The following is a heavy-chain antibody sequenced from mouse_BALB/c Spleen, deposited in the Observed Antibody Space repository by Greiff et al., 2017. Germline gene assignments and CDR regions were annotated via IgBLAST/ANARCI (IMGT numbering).Heavy chain of an antibody. Sequence: EVQLVESGAELVRPGALVKLSCKASGFNIKDYYMHWVKQRPEQGLEWIGWIDPENGNTIYDPKFQGKASITADTSSNTAYLQLSSLTSEDTAVYYCARYYDYDGYYAMDYWGQGTSVTVSS. CDR1: GFNIKDYY. J-gene: IGHJ4*01. CDR3: ARYYDYDGYYAMDY. V-gene: IGHV14-1*02. D-gene: IGHD2-4*01. CDR2: IDPENGNT.